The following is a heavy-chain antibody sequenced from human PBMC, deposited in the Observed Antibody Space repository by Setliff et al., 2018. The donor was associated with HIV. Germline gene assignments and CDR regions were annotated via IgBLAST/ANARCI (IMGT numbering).Heavy chain of an antibody. V-gene: IGHV4-59*12. CDR1: GDSISSYS. Sequence: PSETLSLTCTVSGDSISSYSWNWIRQSPGGGLEWIGFIFSSGSTKYNPSLQSRVTMSIDTSKNQFSLNLSSVTAADTAVYYCARGGLGVVGAIDYWSQGTLVTVSS. J-gene: IGHJ4*02. CDR2: IFSSGST. D-gene: IGHD2-15*01. CDR3: ARGGLGVVGAIDY.